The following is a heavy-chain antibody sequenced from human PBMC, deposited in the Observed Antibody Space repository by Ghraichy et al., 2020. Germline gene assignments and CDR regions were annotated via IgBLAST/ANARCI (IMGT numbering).Heavy chain of an antibody. D-gene: IGHD6-13*01. CDR1: GFTFSSYA. J-gene: IGHJ4*02. V-gene: IGHV3-23*01. CDR3: AKKEYSSSWYEDY. Sequence: GGSLRLSCAASGFTFSSYAMSWVRQAPGKGLEWVSAISGSGGSTYYADSVKGRFTISRDNSKNTLYLQMNSPRADDTAVYYCAKKEYSSSWYEDYWGQGTLVTVSS. CDR2: ISGSGGST.